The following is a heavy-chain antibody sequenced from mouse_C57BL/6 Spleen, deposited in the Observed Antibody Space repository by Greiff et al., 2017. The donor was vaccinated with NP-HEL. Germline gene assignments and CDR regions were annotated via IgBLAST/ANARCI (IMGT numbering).Heavy chain of an antibody. CDR2: ISDGGSYT. V-gene: IGHV5-4*01. J-gene: IGHJ3*01. CDR1: GFTFSSYA. D-gene: IGHD2-4*01. CDR3: AREGLQAWFAY. Sequence: EVKVEESGGGLVKPGGSLKLSCAASGFTFSSYAMSWVRQTPEKRLEWVATISDGGSYTYYPDNVKGRFTISRDNAKNNLYLQMSHLKSEDTAMYYCAREGLQAWFAYWGQGTLVTVSA.